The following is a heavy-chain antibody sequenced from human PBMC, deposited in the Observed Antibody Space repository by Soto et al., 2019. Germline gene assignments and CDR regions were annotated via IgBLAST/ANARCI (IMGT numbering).Heavy chain of an antibody. J-gene: IGHJ2*01. CDR3: ASDLDTARVGVWYFDL. Sequence: QVQLVESGGGVVQPGRSLRLSCAASGFTFSSYAMHWVRQAPGKGLEWVAVISYDGSNKYYADSVKGRFTISRDNSKNTLYLQMNSLRAEDTAVYYCASDLDTARVGVWYFDLWGRGTLVTVSS. CDR2: ISYDGSNK. V-gene: IGHV3-30-3*01. D-gene: IGHD5-18*01. CDR1: GFTFSSYA.